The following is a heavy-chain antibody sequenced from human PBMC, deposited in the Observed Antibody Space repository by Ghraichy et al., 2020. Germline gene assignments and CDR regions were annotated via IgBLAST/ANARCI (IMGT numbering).Heavy chain of an antibody. Sequence: GVLRLSCAASGFTFSSYWMHWVRHAPGKGLVWVSRINSDGSSTSHAVSVKGRFTISRDNAKNTLYLQMNSLRAEDTAVYYCARGAPPLTGTSKGADYWGQGTLVTVSS. D-gene: IGHD1-20*01. CDR3: ARGAPPLTGTSKGADY. CDR1: GFTFSSYW. CDR2: INSDGSST. J-gene: IGHJ4*02. V-gene: IGHV3-74*01.